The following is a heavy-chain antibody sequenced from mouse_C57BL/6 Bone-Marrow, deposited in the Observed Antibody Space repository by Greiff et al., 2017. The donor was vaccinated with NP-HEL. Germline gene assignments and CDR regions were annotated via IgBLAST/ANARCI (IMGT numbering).Heavy chain of an antibody. CDR3: ARSLVYYRSGYRYFDV. Sequence: QVQLQQSGAELVRPGTSVKVSCKASGYAFTNYLIEWVKQRPGQGLEWIGVINPGSGGTNYNEKFKGKATLTADKSSSTAYMQLSSLTSEDSAVYCWARSLVYYRSGYRYFDVCGTGTTVTVSS. D-gene: IGHD1-1*01. CDR2: INPGSGGT. V-gene: IGHV1-54*01. CDR1: GYAFTNYL. J-gene: IGHJ1*03.